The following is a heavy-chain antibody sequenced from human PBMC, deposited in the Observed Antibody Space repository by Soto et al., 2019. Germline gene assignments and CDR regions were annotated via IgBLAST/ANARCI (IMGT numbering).Heavy chain of an antibody. V-gene: IGHV3-7*01. J-gene: IGHJ6*03. CDR3: AREGVGTVYYDYLDV. Sequence: GSLRLSCAASGFTFSGYWMSWVRQAPGKGLEWVANIKQDGSEKYYVDSVKGRFTISRDNAKNSLYLQMNSLRAEDTAVYYCAREGVGTVYYDYLDVWGKGTTVTVSS. CDR1: GFTFSGYW. CDR2: IKQDGSEK. D-gene: IGHD3-10*01.